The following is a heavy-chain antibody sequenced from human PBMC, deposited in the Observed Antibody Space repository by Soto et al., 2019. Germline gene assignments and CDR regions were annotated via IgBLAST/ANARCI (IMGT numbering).Heavy chain of an antibody. CDR1: GFTFSSYE. Sequence: EVQLVESGGGLVQPGGSLRLSCAASGFTFSSYEMNWVRQAPGKGLEWVSYISSSGSNIYYADSVKGRFTISRDNAKNSLYLQMNSLRAEDTAVYYCARGRQQLNWFDPWGQGTLVTVSS. CDR2: ISSSGSNI. CDR3: ARGRQQLNWFDP. D-gene: IGHD6-13*01. J-gene: IGHJ5*02. V-gene: IGHV3-48*03.